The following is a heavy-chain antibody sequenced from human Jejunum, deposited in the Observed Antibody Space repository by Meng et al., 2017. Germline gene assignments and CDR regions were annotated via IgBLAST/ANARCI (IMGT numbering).Heavy chain of an antibody. D-gene: IGHD1-26*01. V-gene: IGHV4-34*01. CDR1: GDSFTEYY. CDR2: IHHSGST. Sequence: QLQLLQWGAGLLKPSETLSLTCTVYGDSFTEYYWNWIRQPPGKGLEWIGEIHHSGSTNYNPSLESRVTISRDTSKKQFSLRLSSVTAADTAVYYCARRIRGGSYLGWGQGTLVTVSS. J-gene: IGHJ4*02. CDR3: ARRIRGGSYLG.